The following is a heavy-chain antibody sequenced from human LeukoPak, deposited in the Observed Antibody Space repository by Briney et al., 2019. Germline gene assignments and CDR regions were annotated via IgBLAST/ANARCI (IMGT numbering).Heavy chain of an antibody. Sequence: ASVKVSCKASGYTFTSYDINWVRQATGQGLEWMGWMNPNSGDTGYAQKFQGRVTMTRNTSISTAYMELRSLRSDDTAVYYCARVIAAAPIDYWGQGTLVTVSS. V-gene: IGHV1-8*01. J-gene: IGHJ4*02. CDR2: MNPNSGDT. CDR1: GYTFTSYD. D-gene: IGHD6-13*01. CDR3: ARVIAAAPIDY.